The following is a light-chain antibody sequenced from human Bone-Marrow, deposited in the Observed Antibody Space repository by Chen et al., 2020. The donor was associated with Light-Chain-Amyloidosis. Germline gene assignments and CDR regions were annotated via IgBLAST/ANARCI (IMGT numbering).Light chain of an antibody. CDR1: DIETES. J-gene: IGLJ2*01. CDR2: DDS. Sequence: SYVLTQPPAVSVAPGQTASITCGGDDIETESVHWYQLKPGQAPVLVVEDDSDRPSGIPERFSGSNSGNTATLTISRVEGGDEADYYCQVWDSINDQVVFGGGTKLTVL. V-gene: IGLV3-21*02. CDR3: QVWDSINDQVV.